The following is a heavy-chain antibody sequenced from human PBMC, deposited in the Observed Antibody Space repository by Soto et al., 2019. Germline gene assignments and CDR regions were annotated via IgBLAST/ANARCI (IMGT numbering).Heavy chain of an antibody. CDR2: MNPNSGNT. CDR3: ALTGRYSSGWYAAGAFDI. V-gene: IGHV1-8*01. Sequence: QVQLVQSGAEVKKPGASVKVSCKASGYTFISYDINWVRQATGQGLEWMGWMNPNSGNTGYAQKFQGRVTMTRKTSISTAYMELSSLRSEDTAVYYCALTGRYSSGWYAAGAFDIWGQGTMVTVSS. CDR1: GYTFISYD. J-gene: IGHJ3*02. D-gene: IGHD6-19*01.